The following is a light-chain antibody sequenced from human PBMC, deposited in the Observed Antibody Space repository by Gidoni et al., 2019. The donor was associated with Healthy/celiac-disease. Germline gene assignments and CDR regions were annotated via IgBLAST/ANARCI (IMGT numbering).Light chain of an antibody. Sequence: DIQMTQSPSTLSASVGDRVTITCRASQSISSWLAWYQQKPGKAPKLLIYKASSLERGVPSRFSCSGSGTEFTLTISSLQPDDFATYYCQQYNSYPPLTFGQGTRLEIK. CDR3: QQYNSYPPLT. J-gene: IGKJ5*01. CDR1: QSISSW. V-gene: IGKV1-5*03. CDR2: KAS.